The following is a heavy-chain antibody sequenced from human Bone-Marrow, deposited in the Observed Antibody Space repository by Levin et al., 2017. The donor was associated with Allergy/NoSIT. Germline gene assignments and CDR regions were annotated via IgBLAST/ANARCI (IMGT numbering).Heavy chain of an antibody. CDR2: IKEDGSVQ. J-gene: IGHJ5*02. CDR3: ARYSTSWGWLDL. V-gene: IGHV3-7*01. CDR1: GFTFSSHS. D-gene: IGHD6-6*01. Sequence: GGSLRLSCAASGFTFSSHSMSWVRQAPGKELEWVANIKEDGSVQYKVDSVKGRFTISRDNAKNSLYVQMNSLTAEDTAVYYCARYSTSWGWLDLWGQGTLVTVSS.